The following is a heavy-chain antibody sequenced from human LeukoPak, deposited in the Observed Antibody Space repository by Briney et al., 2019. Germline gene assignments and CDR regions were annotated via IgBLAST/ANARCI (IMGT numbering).Heavy chain of an antibody. D-gene: IGHD5-24*01. CDR1: GFTFSSYS. J-gene: IGHJ4*02. Sequence: PGGSLRLSCAASGFTFSSYSMNWVRQAPGKGLEWVSSISSSSSYIYYADSVKGRFTISRDNAKNSLYLQMNSLRAEDTAVYSCARGERWLHKACYFDYWGQGTLVTVSS. CDR3: ARGERWLHKACYFDY. V-gene: IGHV3-21*01. CDR2: ISSSSSYI.